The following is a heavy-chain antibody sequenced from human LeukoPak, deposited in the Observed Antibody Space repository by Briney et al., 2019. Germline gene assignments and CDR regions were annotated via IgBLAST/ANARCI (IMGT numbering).Heavy chain of an antibody. Sequence: GGTLRLSCAASGFTFSSYAMSWVRQAPGEGLERVSAISGSGGSTYYADSAKGRFTISRDNSKNTLHRRMNSLRAQATAVYSCAKAGEPGIAAHFDYWGQGTLVTVSS. CDR3: AKAGEPGIAAHFDY. CDR2: ISGSGGST. J-gene: IGHJ4*02. CDR1: GFTFSSYA. V-gene: IGHV3-23*01. D-gene: IGHD6-25*01.